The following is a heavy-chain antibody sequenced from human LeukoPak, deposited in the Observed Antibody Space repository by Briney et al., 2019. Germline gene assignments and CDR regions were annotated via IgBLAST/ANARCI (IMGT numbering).Heavy chain of an antibody. Sequence: GGSLRLSCAASGFTFSDYYMSWTRQAPGKGLEWVSYISSSSSYTNYADSVKGRFTISRDNAKNSLYLQMNSLRAEDTAVYYCARYGADVLLWFGESGYGMDVWGKGTTVTVSS. J-gene: IGHJ6*04. CDR3: ARYGADVLLWFGESGYGMDV. V-gene: IGHV3-11*06. CDR1: GFTFSDYY. CDR2: ISSSSSYT. D-gene: IGHD3-10*01.